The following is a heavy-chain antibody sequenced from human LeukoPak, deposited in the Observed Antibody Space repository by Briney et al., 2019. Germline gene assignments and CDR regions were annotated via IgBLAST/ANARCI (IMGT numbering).Heavy chain of an antibody. J-gene: IGHJ4*02. CDR3: ARDFVWFGIDY. V-gene: IGHV3-7*01. D-gene: IGHD3-10*01. Sequence: GGSLRLSCAASGFTFSTYWMTWVRQAPGNGLEWVANIKQDGSEKNYVDSVKGRFTISRDNAKNSLYLQMNSLRAKDTAVYYCARDFVWFGIDYWGPGTLVTVSS. CDR2: IKQDGSEK. CDR1: GFTFSTYW.